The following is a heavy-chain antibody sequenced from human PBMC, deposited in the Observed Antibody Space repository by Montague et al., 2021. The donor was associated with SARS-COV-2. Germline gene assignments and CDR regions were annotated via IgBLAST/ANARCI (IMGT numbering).Heavy chain of an antibody. CDR1: GFIFSDYY. J-gene: IGHJ3*02. CDR3: GRDQGGYDTFDI. CDR2: ISGSSGKT. Sequence: SLRLSCAASGFIFSDYYMTWIRQAPGKGLEWVSHISGSSGKTCYADSVKGRFTISRDTANNSVYLQMNFLGAEDTAVYYCGRDQGGYDTFDIWGQGTMVTVSS. D-gene: IGHD5-12*01. V-gene: IGHV3-11*01.